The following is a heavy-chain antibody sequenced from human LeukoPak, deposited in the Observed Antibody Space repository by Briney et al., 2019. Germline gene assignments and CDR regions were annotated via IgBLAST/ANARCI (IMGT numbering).Heavy chain of an antibody. D-gene: IGHD2-21*02. V-gene: IGHV3-7*01. Sequence: GGSLRLSCAASGFTFSNYWIKWVRQAPGKGPEWVAQINPDGREQYHADSVKGRFSISRDNTKNSLYLQMNSLRAEDTAVYFCARDAVRGGDCDFWGQGTLVTVSS. CDR2: INPDGREQ. J-gene: IGHJ4*02. CDR1: GFTFSNYW. CDR3: ARDAVRGGDCDF.